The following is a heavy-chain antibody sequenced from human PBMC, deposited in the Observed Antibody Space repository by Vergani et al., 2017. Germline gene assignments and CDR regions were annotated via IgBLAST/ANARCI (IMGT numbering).Heavy chain of an antibody. Sequence: EVQLLESGGGLVQPGGSLRLSCPASGFPFSSYAMSGVPQAPGKGLGWVSAISGSGGSTYYADSVKGRFTISRDNSKKTLYLQMNSLRAEDTAVYYWAKLPIQAARAPSDYWGQGTLVTVSS. CDR3: AKLPIQAARAPSDY. V-gene: IGHV3-23*01. CDR1: GFPFSSYA. D-gene: IGHD6-6*01. CDR2: ISGSGGST. J-gene: IGHJ4*02.